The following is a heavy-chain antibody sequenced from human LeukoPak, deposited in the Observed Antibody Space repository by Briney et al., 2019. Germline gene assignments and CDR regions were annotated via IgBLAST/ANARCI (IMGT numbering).Heavy chain of an antibody. D-gene: IGHD2-2*01. CDR3: ANVNAMSTGY. Sequence: TGGSLRLSCAASGFTFSSYSMNWVRQAPGKGLEWVAVISYDGSNKYYADSVKGRFTISRDNSKNTLYLQMNSLRAEDTAVYYCANVNAMSTGYWGQGTLVTVSS. CDR1: GFTFSSYS. CDR2: ISYDGSNK. V-gene: IGHV3-30*18. J-gene: IGHJ4*02.